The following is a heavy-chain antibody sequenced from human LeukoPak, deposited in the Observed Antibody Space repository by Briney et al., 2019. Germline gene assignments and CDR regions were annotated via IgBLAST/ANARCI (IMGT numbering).Heavy chain of an antibody. CDR2: INPSGGST. Sequence: ASVKVSCKASGYTFTSYYMHWVRQASGQGLEWMGIINPSGGSTSYAQKFQGRVTMTRDMSTSTVYMELSSLRSEDTAVYYCARVIEGIDTAMVPTGGFDPWGQGTLVTVSS. CDR3: ARVIEGIDTAMVPTGGFDP. D-gene: IGHD5-18*01. J-gene: IGHJ5*02. V-gene: IGHV1-46*01. CDR1: GYTFTSYY.